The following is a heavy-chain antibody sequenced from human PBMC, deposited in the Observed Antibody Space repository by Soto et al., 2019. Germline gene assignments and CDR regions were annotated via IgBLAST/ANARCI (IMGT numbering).Heavy chain of an antibody. CDR2: IYYSGST. J-gene: IGHJ4*02. CDR3: ARRIVAKETFDY. Sequence: SETLSLTCTVSGGSISSSSYYWGWIRQPPGKGLEWIGSIYYSGSTYYNPSLKSRVTISVDTSKNQFSLKLSSVTAADTAVYYCARRIVAKETFDYWGQGTRVTVSS. D-gene: IGHD5-12*01. CDR1: GGSISSSSYY. V-gene: IGHV4-39*01.